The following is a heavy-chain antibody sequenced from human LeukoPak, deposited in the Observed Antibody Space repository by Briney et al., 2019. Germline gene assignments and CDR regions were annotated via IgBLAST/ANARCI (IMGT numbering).Heavy chain of an antibody. CDR3: AKGRQRWLQRYYFDY. CDR1: GFTFSSYA. J-gene: IGHJ4*02. V-gene: IGHV3-23*01. CDR2: ISGSGGST. D-gene: IGHD5-24*01. Sequence: GGSLRLSCAASGFTFSSYAMSWVRQAPGKGLEWVSAISGSGGSTYYADSVKGRFTISRDNSKNTLYLQMNSLRAEDTAVYYCAKGRQRWLQRYYFDYWGQGTLVTVSS.